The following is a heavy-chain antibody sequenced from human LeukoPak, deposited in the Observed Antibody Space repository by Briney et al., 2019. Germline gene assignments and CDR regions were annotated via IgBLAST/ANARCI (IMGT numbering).Heavy chain of an antibody. J-gene: IGHJ1*01. CDR3: ARDPYTYSSSWYGYFQY. V-gene: IGHV3-21*01. Sequence: TGGSLRLSCAASGFTFSSYSMNWVRQAPGKGLEWVSSISSSSSYIYYADSVKGRFTISRDNPKNTLYLQMDSLRAEDTAVYYCARDPYTYSSSWYGYFQYWGQGTLVTVSS. CDR1: GFTFSSYS. CDR2: ISSSSSYI. D-gene: IGHD6-13*01.